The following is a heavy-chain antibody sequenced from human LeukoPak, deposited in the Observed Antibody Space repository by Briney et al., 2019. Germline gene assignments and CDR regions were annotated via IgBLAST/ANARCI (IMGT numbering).Heavy chain of an antibody. CDR1: GFTFSSYG. V-gene: IGHV3-30*02. CDR3: ARIWVVDAGQAWFDP. Sequence: PGGSLRLSCAASGFTFSSYGMHWVRQAPGKGLEWVAFIRYDGSNKYYADSVKGRFTISRDNSKNTLYLQMNSLRAEDTAVYYCARIWVVDAGQAWFDPWGQGTLVTVSS. J-gene: IGHJ5*02. CDR2: IRYDGSNK. D-gene: IGHD2-15*01.